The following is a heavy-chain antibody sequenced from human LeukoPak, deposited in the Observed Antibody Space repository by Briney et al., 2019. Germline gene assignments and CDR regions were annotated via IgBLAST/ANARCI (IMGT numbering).Heavy chain of an antibody. CDR2: INHSGST. V-gene: IGHV4-34*09. CDR1: GGSFSGYY. Sequence: SETLSLTCAVYGGSFSGYYWSWIRQPPGKGLEWIGEINHSGSTNYNPSLKSRVTISVDTSKNQFSLKLSSVTAADTAVYYCARDLWFGEYYYYGMDVWGQGTTVTVSS. D-gene: IGHD3-10*01. J-gene: IGHJ6*02. CDR3: ARDLWFGEYYYYGMDV.